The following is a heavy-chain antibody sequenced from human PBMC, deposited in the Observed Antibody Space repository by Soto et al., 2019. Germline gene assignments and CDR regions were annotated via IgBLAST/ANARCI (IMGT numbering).Heavy chain of an antibody. D-gene: IGHD3-3*01. CDR1: GYSISSGYY. Sequence: SETLSLTCAVSGYSISSGYYLGWIRQPPGKGLEWIGSIYHSGSTYYNPSLKSRVTISVDTSKNQFSLKLSSVTAADTAVYYCARRRGGGRITIFGVAPYNWFDPWGQGTLVTVSS. CDR3: ARRRGGGRITIFGVAPYNWFDP. V-gene: IGHV4-38-2*01. J-gene: IGHJ5*02. CDR2: IYHSGST.